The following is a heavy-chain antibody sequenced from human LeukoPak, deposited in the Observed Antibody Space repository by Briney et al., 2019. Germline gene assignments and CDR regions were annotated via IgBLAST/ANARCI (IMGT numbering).Heavy chain of an antibody. V-gene: IGHV3-23*01. CDR2: VSESGGST. J-gene: IGHJ4*02. D-gene: IGHD3-22*01. CDR3: ARASSGYYLHVDY. CDR1: GFTFSTYA. Sequence: PGGSLRLSCVASGFTFSTYAMGWVRQVPGKGLEWVSSVSESGGSTYYADSVKGRFTISRDNSKDTLSLQMNSLRAEDTALYYCARASSGYYLHVDYWGQGTLVTVSS.